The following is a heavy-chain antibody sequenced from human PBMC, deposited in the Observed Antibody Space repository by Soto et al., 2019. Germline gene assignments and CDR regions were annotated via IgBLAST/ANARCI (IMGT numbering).Heavy chain of an antibody. V-gene: IGHV4-31*03. CDR3: AYYVSGNGGFDP. CDR2: IYYSGST. J-gene: IGHJ5*02. CDR1: GGSISSSNYY. Sequence: QVQLQESGPGLVKPSQTLSLTCTVSGGSISSSNYYWSWIRQHPGKGLEWIGYIYYSGSTYYNPFLMRRLTISVDTSKNKFSLQPSTVTASDTAVYYCAYYVSGNGGFDPWGQGTLVTVSS. D-gene: IGHD3-10*01.